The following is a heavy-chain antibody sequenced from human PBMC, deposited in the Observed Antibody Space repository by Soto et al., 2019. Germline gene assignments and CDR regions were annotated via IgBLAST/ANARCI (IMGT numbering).Heavy chain of an antibody. CDR3: ARDRWPAGSAGP. D-gene: IGHD3-10*01. Sequence: QVQLVQSGAEVKKPGASVKVSCKASGYTFTSYGISWVRQAPGQGLEWMGWISAYNGNTNYAQKLQGRVTMTTDTPASTACMELRSLRPDDTDVYWCARDRWPAGSAGPWGQGTLVTVSS. J-gene: IGHJ5*02. CDR2: ISAYNGNT. CDR1: GYTFTSYG. V-gene: IGHV1-18*01.